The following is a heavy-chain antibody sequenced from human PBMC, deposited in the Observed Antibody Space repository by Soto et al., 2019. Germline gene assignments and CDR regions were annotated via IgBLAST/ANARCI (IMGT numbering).Heavy chain of an antibody. D-gene: IGHD2-21*02. J-gene: IGHJ4*02. Sequence: QVQLVESGGGVVQSGGSLRLSCGGSGFIFSRYGMHWVRQAPGKGLEWVTGISYDGGERFYADSVKGRFTISRDNSKNRLDLEISRLRPGGTAVYYWARDLPLYCRGDCNFDFWGQGTLVTVSS. CDR2: ISYDGGER. CDR3: ARDLPLYCRGDCNFDF. V-gene: IGHV3-30*03. CDR1: GFIFSRYG.